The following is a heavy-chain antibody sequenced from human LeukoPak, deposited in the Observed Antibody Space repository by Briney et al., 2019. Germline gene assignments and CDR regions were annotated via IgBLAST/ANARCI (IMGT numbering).Heavy chain of an antibody. D-gene: IGHD3-10*01. CDR1: GFTFSGHG. CDR3: AKARGFAEFDY. CDR2: ISGSGDTT. Sequence: GGSLRLSCAASGFTFSGHGMRWVRQAPGKGLDWVSAISGSGDTTYYADSVKGRLTISRDNSKNTLHLQMNSLRAEDTALYFCAKARGFAEFDYWGQGTLVTVSS. V-gene: IGHV3-23*01. J-gene: IGHJ4*02.